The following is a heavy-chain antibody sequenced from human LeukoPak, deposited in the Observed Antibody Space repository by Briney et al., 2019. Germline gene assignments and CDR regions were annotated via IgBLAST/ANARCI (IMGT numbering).Heavy chain of an antibody. CDR1: GYTFTSYY. J-gene: IGHJ4*02. Sequence: GASVKVSCKASGYTFTSYYMHWVRQAPGQWLEWMGIINPSGGSTSYAQKFQGRVTMTRDTSTSTVYMELSSLRSEDTAVYYCARGYYGSGSYYRGDYFDYWGQGTLVTVSS. V-gene: IGHV1-46*01. D-gene: IGHD3-10*01. CDR2: INPSGGST. CDR3: ARGYYGSGSYYRGDYFDY.